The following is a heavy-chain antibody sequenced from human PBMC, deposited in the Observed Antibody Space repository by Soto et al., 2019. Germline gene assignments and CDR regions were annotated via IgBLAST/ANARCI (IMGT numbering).Heavy chain of an antibody. CDR3: AKDYAFRQGDYFDY. D-gene: IGHD2-2*01. V-gene: IGHV3-30*18. Sequence: GGSLRLSCAASGFTFSSYGMHWVRQAPGKGLEWVAVISYDGSNKYYADSVKGRFTISRDNSKNTLYLQMNSLRAEDTAVYYCAKDYAFRQGDYFDYWGQGTLVTVSS. CDR1: GFTFSSYG. CDR2: ISYDGSNK. J-gene: IGHJ4*02.